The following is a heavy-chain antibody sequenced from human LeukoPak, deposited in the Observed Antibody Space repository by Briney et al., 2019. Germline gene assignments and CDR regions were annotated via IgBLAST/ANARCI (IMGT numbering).Heavy chain of an antibody. CDR3: ARTSSSSWLHYFDY. V-gene: IGHV5-51*01. CDR1: GYSFSNYW. Sequence: GESLKISCKGSGYSFSNYWIVWVRQMPGKGLERMGIIFPGDSDTRYSPSFQGQVTISADKSISTAYLQWSSLKASDSAIYYCARTSSSSWLHYFDYWGQGTLVTVSS. CDR2: IFPGDSDT. J-gene: IGHJ4*02. D-gene: IGHD6-13*01.